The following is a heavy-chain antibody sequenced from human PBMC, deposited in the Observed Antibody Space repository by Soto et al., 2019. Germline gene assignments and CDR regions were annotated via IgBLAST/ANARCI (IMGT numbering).Heavy chain of an antibody. J-gene: IGHJ6*02. CDR2: ISPYNGRT. D-gene: IGHD5-18*01. V-gene: IGHV1-18*01. CDR1: GYSFTSDG. Sequence: ASVKVSCKASGYSFTSDGIGRVRQVPGQGPEWMGWISPYNGRTNYAQSVKGRVVMTTDISTNTVYLELRSLRSDDSAIYYCGRCRTDSYAMDVWGQGTTVTVSS. CDR3: GRCRTDSYAMDV.